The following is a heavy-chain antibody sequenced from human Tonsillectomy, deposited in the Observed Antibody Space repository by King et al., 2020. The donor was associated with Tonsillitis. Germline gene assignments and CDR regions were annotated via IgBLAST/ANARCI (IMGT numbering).Heavy chain of an antibody. CDR2: ISYDGSDK. CDR3: VAYGDYAPDY. CDR1: GFTFNNFG. V-gene: IGHV3-30*03. D-gene: IGHD4-17*01. Sequence: HVQLVESGGGVVQPGRSLRLSCAASGFTFNNFGMHWVRQAPGKGLEWVAGISYDGSDKYYGDSVKGRFTISRDNSKNTVYLQMNSLRPEDTAVYYCVAYGDYAPDYWGQGTLVTVSS. J-gene: IGHJ4*02.